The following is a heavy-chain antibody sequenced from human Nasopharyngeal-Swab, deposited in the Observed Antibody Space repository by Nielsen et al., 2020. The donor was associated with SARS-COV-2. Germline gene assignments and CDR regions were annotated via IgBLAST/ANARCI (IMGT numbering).Heavy chain of an antibody. CDR1: GFTFSRYW. CDR2: IKQDGSEK. CDR3: ARRSYDFWSGYYYYFDY. D-gene: IGHD3-3*01. Sequence: GGSLRLSCAASGFTFSRYWMSWVRQAPGKGLEWVANIKQDGSEKYYVDSVKGRFTISRDNAKNSLYLQMNSLRAEDTAVYYCARRSYDFWSGYYYYFDYWGQGTLVTVSS. V-gene: IGHV3-7*03. J-gene: IGHJ4*02.